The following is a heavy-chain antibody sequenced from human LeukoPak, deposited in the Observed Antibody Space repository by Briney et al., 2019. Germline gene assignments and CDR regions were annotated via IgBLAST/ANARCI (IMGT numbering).Heavy chain of an antibody. D-gene: IGHD6-19*01. Sequence: GRSLRLSCAASGFTFSSYGMHWVRQAPGKGLEWVAVISYDGSNKYYADSVKGRFTISRDNSKNTLYLQMNSLRAEDTAVYYCARRISSGWLDYWGQGTLVTVSS. V-gene: IGHV3-30*03. J-gene: IGHJ4*02. CDR3: ARRISSGWLDY. CDR1: GFTFSSYG. CDR2: ISYDGSNK.